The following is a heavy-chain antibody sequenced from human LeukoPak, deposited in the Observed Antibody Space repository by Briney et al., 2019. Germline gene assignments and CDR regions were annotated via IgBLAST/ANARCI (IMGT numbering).Heavy chain of an antibody. J-gene: IGHJ4*02. CDR2: IKQDGNER. CDR1: GFTFSSYS. V-gene: IGHV3-7*01. Sequence: GGSLRLSCAASGFTFSSYSMTWVRQSPGKGLEWVAIIKQDGNERHYVDSVKGRFTVSRDNAKNSLYLQMNSLRAEDTAVYYCARDAPQDFDWLLYDWGQGTLVTVSS. D-gene: IGHD3-9*01. CDR3: ARDAPQDFDWLLYD.